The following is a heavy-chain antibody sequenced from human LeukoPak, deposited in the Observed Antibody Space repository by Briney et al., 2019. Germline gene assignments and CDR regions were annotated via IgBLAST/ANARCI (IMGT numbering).Heavy chain of an antibody. J-gene: IGHJ3*02. V-gene: IGHV3-7*01. CDR1: RFTLSNYW. CDR2: IKQDGSET. D-gene: IGHD2-15*01. CDR3: ARDSPGFDAFDI. Sequence: GGSLRLSCAASRFTLSNYWMSWVRQAPGKGLEWVANIKQDGSETYYVDSVKGRFTISRDNAKNSLYLQMNSLRAEDTAVYYCARDSPGFDAFDIWGQGTMVTVSS.